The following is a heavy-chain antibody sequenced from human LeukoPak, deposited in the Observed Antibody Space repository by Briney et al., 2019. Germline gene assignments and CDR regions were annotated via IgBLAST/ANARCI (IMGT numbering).Heavy chain of an antibody. D-gene: IGHD3/OR15-3a*01. CDR1: GYTFTDYY. CDR3: AKHLNLDYDY. CDR2: INPNSGGT. Sequence: ASVKVSCKASGYTFTDYYMHWVRQAPGQGLEWMGWINPNSGGTNYAQKFQGRVTMTRDTSITAAYMDLSRLRSDDTAVYYCAKHLNLDYDYWGQGTLVTVSS. J-gene: IGHJ4*02. V-gene: IGHV1-2*02.